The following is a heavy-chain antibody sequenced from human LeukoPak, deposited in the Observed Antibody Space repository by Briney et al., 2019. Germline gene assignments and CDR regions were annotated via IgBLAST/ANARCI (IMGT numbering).Heavy chain of an antibody. CDR3: ARDYYDSSGYYGFDY. D-gene: IGHD3-22*01. V-gene: IGHV3-66*01. Sequence: GGSLRLSCAASGFTVSSNYMSWVRQAPGKGLEWVSVIHSGGSTYYADSVKGRFTISRDNSKNTLYLQMNSLRAEDTAVYYCARDYYDSSGYYGFDYWGQGTLVTVSS. J-gene: IGHJ4*02. CDR2: IHSGGST. CDR1: GFTVSSNY.